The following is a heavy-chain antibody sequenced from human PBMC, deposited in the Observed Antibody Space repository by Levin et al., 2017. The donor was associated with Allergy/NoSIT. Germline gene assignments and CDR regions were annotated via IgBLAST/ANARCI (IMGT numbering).Heavy chain of an antibody. CDR1: GYSFTSYW. Sequence: GESLKISCKGSGYSFTSYWIGWVRQIPGKGLEWMGIIYPGDSDTRYSPSFQGQVTISADKSISPAYLQWRSLKSSDNAMYDCARLGGYSSSWYGTRDACDSWGQGTMVTVSS. J-gene: IGHJ3*02. D-gene: IGHD6-13*01. V-gene: IGHV5-51*01. CDR3: ARLGGYSSSWYGTRDACDS. CDR2: IYPGDSDT.